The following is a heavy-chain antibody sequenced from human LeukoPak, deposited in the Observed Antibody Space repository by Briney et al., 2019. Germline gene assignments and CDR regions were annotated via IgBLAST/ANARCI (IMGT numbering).Heavy chain of an antibody. CDR3: SRDLPPQSGVSGYYYHYMDV. D-gene: IGHD1-26*01. V-gene: IGHV4-4*07. CDR1: GGSISSYY. Sequence: SETLSLTCTVSGGSISSYYWSWIRQPAGKGLEWIGRIYSSGSTNYNPSLKSRVTMSVDTSNNQFSLTLTSVTAADTAVSYCSRDLPPQSGVSGYYYHYMDVWGKGTTVTVS. CDR2: IYSSGST. J-gene: IGHJ6*03.